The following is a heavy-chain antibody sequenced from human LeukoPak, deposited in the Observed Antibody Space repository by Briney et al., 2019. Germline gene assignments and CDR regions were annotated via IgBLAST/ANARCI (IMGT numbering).Heavy chain of an antibody. V-gene: IGHV1-69*04. J-gene: IGHJ6*02. Sequence: SVKVSCKASGGTFSSYAISWVRQAPGQGLEWMGRIIPILGIANYAQKFQGRVTITADKSTSTAYMELSSLRSEDTAVYYCARGQYHYDSSGYYHQTYYYYYGMDVWGQGTTVTVSS. CDR1: GGTFSSYA. D-gene: IGHD3-22*01. CDR3: ARGQYHYDSSGYYHQTYYYYYGMDV. CDR2: IIPILGIA.